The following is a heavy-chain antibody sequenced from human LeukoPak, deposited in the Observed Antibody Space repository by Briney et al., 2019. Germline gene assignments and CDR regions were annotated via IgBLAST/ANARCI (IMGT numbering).Heavy chain of an antibody. CDR3: ARARRAAAGNYYYYGMDV. CDR1: GGSISSYY. Sequence: SETLSLTCTASGGSISSYYWSWIRQPPGKGLEWIGYIYYSGSTNYNPSLKSRVTISVDPSKNQFSLKLSAVTAADTAVYYCARARRAAAGNYYYYGMDVWGQGTTVTVSS. D-gene: IGHD6-13*01. J-gene: IGHJ6*02. V-gene: IGHV4-59*01. CDR2: IYYSGST.